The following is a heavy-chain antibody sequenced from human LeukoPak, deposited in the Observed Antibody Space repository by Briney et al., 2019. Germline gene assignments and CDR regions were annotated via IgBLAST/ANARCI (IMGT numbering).Heavy chain of an antibody. CDR2: MNPDGGNT. J-gene: IGHJ5*02. CDR3: ARGAPLEWVYNWFDP. V-gene: IGHV1-8*03. CDR1: GYTFTSYD. D-gene: IGHD3-3*01. Sequence: ASVKVSCKASGYTFTSYDINWVRQATGQGLEWMGWMNPDGGNTGYAQKFQGRVTITRNTSISTAYMELSSLRSEDTAVYYCARGAPLEWVYNWFDPWGQGTLVTVSS.